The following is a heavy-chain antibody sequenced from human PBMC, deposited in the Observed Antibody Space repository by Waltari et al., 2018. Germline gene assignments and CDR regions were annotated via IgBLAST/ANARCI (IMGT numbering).Heavy chain of an antibody. CDR1: GGSFRNYA. V-gene: IGHV1-69*01. D-gene: IGHD6-13*01. CDR2: IIPLFGKT. CDR3: ARGSYSSSWFNLKAFHI. J-gene: IGHJ3*02. Sequence: QVQLLQSGAEVKKPGSSVKVSCKASGGSFRNYAISWVRQAPGQGLEWMGGIIPLFGKTNYAQKVQGRRTITADESTTIAYMDLSSLRFEDTAVYYCARGSYSSSWFNLKAFHIWGQGTMVTVSS.